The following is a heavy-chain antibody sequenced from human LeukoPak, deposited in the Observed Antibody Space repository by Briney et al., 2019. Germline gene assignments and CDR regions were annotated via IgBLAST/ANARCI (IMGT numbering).Heavy chain of an antibody. CDR2: IYYSGST. CDR3: ARERVTAIRGYDY. CDR1: GDSISNYY. J-gene: IGHJ4*02. V-gene: IGHV4-59*01. D-gene: IGHD2-21*02. Sequence: PSETLSLTCTVSGDSISNYYWGWIRQSPGKGLEWIGYIYYSGSTNYNPSLKSRVTISVDTSKNQFSLKLSSVTAADTAVYYCARERVTAIRGYDYWGQGTLVTVSS.